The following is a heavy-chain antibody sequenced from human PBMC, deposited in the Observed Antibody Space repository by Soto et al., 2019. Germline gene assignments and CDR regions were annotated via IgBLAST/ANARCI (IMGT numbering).Heavy chain of an antibody. CDR3: AGGVATLLA. Sequence: EVQLVESGGGLVQPGGSLRLSCAASGFTFSTYWMHWVRQVPGKGLVWVSRINSDGSTTSYADSVKGRFTISRDNAKNTLVLQMNSLRAEDTAGDYCAGGVATLLAWGQGTLVTVSS. CDR1: GFTFSTYW. J-gene: IGHJ5*02. V-gene: IGHV3-74*01. D-gene: IGHD5-12*01. CDR2: INSDGSTT.